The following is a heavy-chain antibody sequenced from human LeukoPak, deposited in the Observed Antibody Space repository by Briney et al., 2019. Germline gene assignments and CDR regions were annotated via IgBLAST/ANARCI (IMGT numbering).Heavy chain of an antibody. J-gene: IGHJ4*02. Sequence: SGPTLVKPTQTLTLTCTFSGFSLSTSGVGVGWIRQPPGNALEWLALIYWDDDKRYSPSLKSRLTITKDTPKTQVVLTMTNMDPVDTATYYCAHRPPQQYYFDYWGQGTLVTVSS. CDR2: IYWDDDK. CDR1: GFSLSTSGVG. CDR3: AHRPPQQYYFDY. V-gene: IGHV2-5*02. D-gene: IGHD6-13*01.